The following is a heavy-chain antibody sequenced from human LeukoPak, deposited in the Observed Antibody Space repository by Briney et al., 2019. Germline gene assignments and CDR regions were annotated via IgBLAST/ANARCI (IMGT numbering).Heavy chain of an antibody. V-gene: IGHV4-59*12. J-gene: IGHJ4*02. CDR1: GGSINSYY. CDR2: ISYFGST. Sequence: PSETLSLTCAVSGGSINSYYWSWIRQPPGKGLEWIGYISYFGSTNYNPSLKSRVTISLDTSKNQFSLKLSSVTAADTAVYYCARGLRYSSSWYSAPDYWGQGTLVTVSS. D-gene: IGHD6-13*01. CDR3: ARGLRYSSSWYSAPDY.